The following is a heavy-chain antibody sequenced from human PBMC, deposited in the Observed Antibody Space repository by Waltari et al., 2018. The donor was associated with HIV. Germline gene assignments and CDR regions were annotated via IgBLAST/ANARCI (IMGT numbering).Heavy chain of an antibody. CDR2: ISWNGGSV. CDR1: GFRFDAYG. Sequence: EVQLVESGGGLVQPGRSLRLSCAASGFRFDAYGMHWVRQAPGKGLEWVAGISWNGGSVGYADSVKGRFTISRDNAKKSMFLQMNSLRTEDTALYYCGRAYGYGVVITYPCDYWGQGTPVAVSP. J-gene: IGHJ4*02. V-gene: IGHV3-9*01. CDR3: GRAYGYGVVITYPCDY. D-gene: IGHD3-3*01.